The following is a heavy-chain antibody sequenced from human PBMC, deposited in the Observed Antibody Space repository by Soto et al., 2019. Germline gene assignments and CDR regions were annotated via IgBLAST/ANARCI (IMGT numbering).Heavy chain of an antibody. Sequence: GGSLRLSCEASGFTFSSYWMHWVRQVPGKGLVWVSRINSDGYSTNYADSVKGRFTISRDNAKNTLYLQMNSLRAEDTAVYYCARDIRYYGTPRYYMDVWRKGTTDTVYS. CDR2: INSDGYST. CDR1: GFTFSSYW. V-gene: IGHV3-74*01. J-gene: IGHJ6*03. CDR3: ARDIRYYGTPRYYMDV. D-gene: IGHD3-10*01.